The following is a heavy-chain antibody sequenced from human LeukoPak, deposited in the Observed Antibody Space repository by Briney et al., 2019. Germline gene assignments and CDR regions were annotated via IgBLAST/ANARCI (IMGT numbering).Heavy chain of an antibody. Sequence: PGGSLRLSCAASGFTFSSYAMHWVRQAPGKGLEYVSAISSNGGSTYYANSVKGRFTISRDNSKNTLYLQMGSLRAEDMAVYYCARGKWELLRSHHYYGMDVWGQGTTVTVSS. CDR3: ARGKWELLRSHHYYGMDV. D-gene: IGHD1-26*01. V-gene: IGHV3-64*01. CDR2: ISSNGGST. J-gene: IGHJ6*02. CDR1: GFTFSSYA.